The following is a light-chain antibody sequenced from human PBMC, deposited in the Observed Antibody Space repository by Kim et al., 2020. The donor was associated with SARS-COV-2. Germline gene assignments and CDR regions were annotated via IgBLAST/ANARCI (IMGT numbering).Light chain of an antibody. Sequence: GSPGQTASITCSADELGDKYAYWYQQKPGQSPVLVIYEDDKRPSGIPERFSGSNSGNTATLTISGTQTMDEADYYCQAWDSSTAVFGGGTQLTVL. CDR2: EDD. CDR3: QAWDSSTAV. J-gene: IGLJ2*01. CDR1: ELGDKY. V-gene: IGLV3-1*01.